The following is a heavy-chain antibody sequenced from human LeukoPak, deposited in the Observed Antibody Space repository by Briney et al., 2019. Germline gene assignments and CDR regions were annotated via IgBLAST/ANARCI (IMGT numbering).Heavy chain of an antibody. Sequence: PSQTLSLTCTVSGGSISSGGYYWSWIRQHPGKGLEWIGYIYYSGSTYYNPSLKSRVTISVDTSKNQFSLKLSSVTAADTAVYYCARDEWPSIAPSSGDYYYGMDVWGQGTTVTVSS. V-gene: IGHV4-31*03. CDR3: ARDEWPSIAPSSGDYYYGMDV. D-gene: IGHD6-6*01. J-gene: IGHJ6*02. CDR2: IYYSGST. CDR1: GGSISSGGYY.